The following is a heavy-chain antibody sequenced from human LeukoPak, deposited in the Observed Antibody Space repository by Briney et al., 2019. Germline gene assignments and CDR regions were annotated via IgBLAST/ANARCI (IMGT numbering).Heavy chain of an antibody. D-gene: IGHD3-3*01. CDR3: AKDRANYDFWSGYNFDY. Sequence: GGSLRLSCAASGFTFSSYAMSWVRQAPGKGLEWVSAISGSGGSTYYADSVKGRFTISRDNSKNTLYLQMNSLRAEDTAVYYCAKDRANYDFWSGYNFDYWGQGTLVTVSS. CDR1: GFTFSSYA. V-gene: IGHV3-23*01. J-gene: IGHJ4*02. CDR2: ISGSGGST.